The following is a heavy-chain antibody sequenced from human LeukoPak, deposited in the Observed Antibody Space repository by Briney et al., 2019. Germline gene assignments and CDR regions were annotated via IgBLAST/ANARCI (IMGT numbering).Heavy chain of an antibody. Sequence: PSETLSLTCTVSGGSISSYYWSWIRQPPGKGLEWIGYIYYSGSTNYNPSLRSRVTISVDTSKNQFPLKLSSVTAADTAVYYCARYTRGRNGMDVWGQGTTVTVSS. V-gene: IGHV4-59*08. CDR1: GGSISSYY. J-gene: IGHJ6*02. CDR2: IYYSGST. CDR3: ARYTRGRNGMDV. D-gene: IGHD1-26*01.